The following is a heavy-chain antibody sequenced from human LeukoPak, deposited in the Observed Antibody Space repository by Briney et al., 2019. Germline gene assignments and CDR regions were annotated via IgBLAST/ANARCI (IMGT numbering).Heavy chain of an antibody. CDR2: SHGNGDT. Sequence: SETLSLTCTVSGGSISSYYWSWIRQPPGMGLEWIGYSHGNGDTNYNPSLKSRVTISIDTSKNQCSLKLTSVTAADTAVYYCARHRAYDSGTYYRWFDPWGPGTLVTVSS. CDR1: GGSISSYY. V-gene: IGHV4-59*08. J-gene: IGHJ5*02. CDR3: ARHRAYDSGTYYRWFDP. D-gene: IGHD3-22*01.